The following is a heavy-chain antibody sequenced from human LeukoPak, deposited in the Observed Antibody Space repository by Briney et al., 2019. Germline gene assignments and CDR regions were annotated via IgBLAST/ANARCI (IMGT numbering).Heavy chain of an antibody. CDR1: GGSINNYY. D-gene: IGHD1-26*01. V-gene: IGHV4-59*01. Sequence: SETLSLTCTVSGGSINNYYWSWIRQPPGKGLEWIGYIYYSGSTNYNPSLKSRVTMSVDPSKNQFSLKLNSVTAADTAVYYCARTQSQSGSYRYYFGYWGQGTLVTVSS. CDR2: IYYSGST. J-gene: IGHJ4*02. CDR3: ARTQSQSGSYRYYFGY.